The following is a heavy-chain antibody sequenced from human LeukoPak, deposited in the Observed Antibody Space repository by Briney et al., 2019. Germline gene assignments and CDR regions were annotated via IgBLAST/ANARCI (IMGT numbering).Heavy chain of an antibody. V-gene: IGHV1-69*13. Sequence: SVKVSCKASGGTFSSYAISWVRQAPGQGLEWMGGIIPIFGTANYAQKFQGRVTITADESTSTTYMELSSLRSEDTAVYYCAGMVLGDHGPFDYWGQGTLVTVSS. J-gene: IGHJ4*02. D-gene: IGHD2-8*02. CDR2: IIPIFGTA. CDR3: AGMVLGDHGPFDY. CDR1: GGTFSSYA.